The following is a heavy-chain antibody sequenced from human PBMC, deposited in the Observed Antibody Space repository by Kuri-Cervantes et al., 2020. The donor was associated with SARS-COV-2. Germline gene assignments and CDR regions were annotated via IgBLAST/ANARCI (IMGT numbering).Heavy chain of an antibody. Sequence: SETLSLTCTVSGGSISSYYWSWIRQPPGKGLEWIGYIYYSGSTNYNPSLKSRVTISVDTSKNQFSLKLSSVTAADTAVYYCATSYGGSGSYYYGTDVWGQGTTVTVSS. J-gene: IGHJ6*02. D-gene: IGHD3-10*01. CDR2: IYYSGST. CDR1: GGSISSYY. CDR3: ATSYGGSGSYYYGTDV. V-gene: IGHV4-59*01.